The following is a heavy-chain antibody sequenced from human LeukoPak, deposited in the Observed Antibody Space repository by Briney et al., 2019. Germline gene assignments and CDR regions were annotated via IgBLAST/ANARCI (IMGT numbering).Heavy chain of an antibody. J-gene: IGHJ6*02. D-gene: IGHD1-26*01. V-gene: IGHV3-30-3*01. CDR3: ARDHGGSLSYGVDV. CDR2: ISYDGSNK. Sequence: GGSLRLSCAASGFTFSSYAMHWVRQAPGMGLEWVAVISYDGSNKYYADSVKGRFTISRDNSKNTFYLQMNSLRAEDTAVYYCARDHGGSLSYGVDVWGQGTTVTVSS. CDR1: GFTFSSYA.